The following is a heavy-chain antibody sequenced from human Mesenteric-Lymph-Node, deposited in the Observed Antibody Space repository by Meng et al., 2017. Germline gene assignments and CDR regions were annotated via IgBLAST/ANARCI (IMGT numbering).Heavy chain of an antibody. V-gene: IGHV4-34*01. J-gene: IGHJ4*02. CDR2: INHSGST. D-gene: IGHD2/OR15-2a*01. Sequence: QVQLQRWGAGLLKPSETLSLTCAVYGGSFSGYYWSWIRHPPGKGLEWIGEINHSGSTNYNPSLKSRVTISVDTSKNQFSLKLSSVTAADTAVYYCARGFLSFVRVFDYWGQGTLVTVSS. CDR3: ARGFLSFVRVFDY. CDR1: GGSFSGYY.